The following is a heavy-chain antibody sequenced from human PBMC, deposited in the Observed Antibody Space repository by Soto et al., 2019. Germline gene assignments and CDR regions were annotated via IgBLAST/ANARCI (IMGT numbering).Heavy chain of an antibody. CDR2: IKTDGSEE. D-gene: IGHD3-9*01. V-gene: IGHV3-7*03. Sequence: GGSLRLSCAASGFTFSEFLMTWVRQAPGKGLEWVAFIKTDGSEEYYVDSVKGRFSISRDNAKNLLFLQMNNLRAEDTAVYYCVRDSGYDVLTGYQHFDYWGQGTLVTVSS. CDR1: GFTFSEFL. CDR3: VRDSGYDVLTGYQHFDY. J-gene: IGHJ4*02.